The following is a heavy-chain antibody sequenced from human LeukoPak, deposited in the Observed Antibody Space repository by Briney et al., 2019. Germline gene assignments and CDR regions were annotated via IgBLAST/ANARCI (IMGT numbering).Heavy chain of an antibody. CDR2: ISGSGGST. V-gene: IGHV3-23*01. CDR3: AKVLRVVTAYWFDP. J-gene: IGHJ5*02. CDR1: GFTFSSYA. D-gene: IGHD2-21*02. Sequence: HPGRSLRLSCAASGFTFSSYAMSWVRQAPGKGLEWVSAISGSGGSTYYADSVKGRFTISRDNSKNTLYLQMNSLRAEDTAVYYCAKVLRVVTAYWFDPWGQGTLVTVSS.